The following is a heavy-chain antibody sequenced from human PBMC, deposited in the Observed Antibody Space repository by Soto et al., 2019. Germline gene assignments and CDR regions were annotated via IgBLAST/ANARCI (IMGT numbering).Heavy chain of an antibody. D-gene: IGHD3-3*01. J-gene: IGHJ6*03. CDR2: INHSGST. CDR1: GGSFSGYY. CDR3: ARGLFRPLRVLEWLSAIYMDV. V-gene: IGHV4-34*01. Sequence: QVQLQQWGAGLLKPSETLSLTCAVYGGSFSGYYWSWIRQPPGKGLEWLGEINHSGSTNYNPSLKSRGTISVDTCKNQGSPKLSSVTAADTAVYYCARGLFRPLRVLEWLSAIYMDVWGKGTTVTVSS.